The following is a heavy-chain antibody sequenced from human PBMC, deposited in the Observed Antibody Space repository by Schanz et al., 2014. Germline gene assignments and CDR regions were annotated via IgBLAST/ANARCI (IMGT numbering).Heavy chain of an antibody. Sequence: KKPGSSVRVSCKAPGDTLSRYAVSCVRQAPGHGPEWMGGIVPLLGTTNYAQKLQGRVTITEEDSMTTAYMEMRSRRYEETDVDYCAARKSMAGTFEHWDQG. D-gene: IGHD6-19*01. J-gene: IGHJ1*01. V-gene: IGHV1-69*01. CDR1: GDTLSRYA. CDR2: IVPLLGTT. CDR3: AARKSMAGTFEH.